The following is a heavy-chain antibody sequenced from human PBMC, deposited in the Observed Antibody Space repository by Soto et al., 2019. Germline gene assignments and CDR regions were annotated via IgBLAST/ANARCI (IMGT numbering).Heavy chain of an antibody. Sequence: PSETLSLTCTVSGGSTNSYYWSWIRQPPGKGLEWIGSIYFRGNTNYSPSLKSRVTISIDTSKNQFSLKLTSVTAADTAVYYCARRGGYSKGYNYFYMDVWGKGTTVTVSS. CDR2: IYFRGNT. CDR1: GGSTNSYY. CDR3: ARRGGYSKGYNYFYMDV. V-gene: IGHV4-59*12. D-gene: IGHD5-18*01. J-gene: IGHJ6*03.